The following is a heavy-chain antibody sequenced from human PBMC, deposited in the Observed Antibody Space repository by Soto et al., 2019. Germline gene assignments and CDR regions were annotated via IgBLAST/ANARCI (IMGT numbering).Heavy chain of an antibody. D-gene: IGHD3-22*01. CDR1: GGTFSSYA. CDR2: IIPIFGTA. CDR3: SKVLKGFYGRSWFAFEI. Sequence: QVQLVQSGAEVKKPGSSVKVSCKASGGTFSSYAISWVRQAPGQGLEWMGGIIPIFGTANYAQKFQGRVTISADQFPRPAYQGLSRLRSEETAVVYCSKVLKGFYGRSWFAFEIWGQRAMGTVPS. V-gene: IGHV1-69*01. J-gene: IGHJ3*02.